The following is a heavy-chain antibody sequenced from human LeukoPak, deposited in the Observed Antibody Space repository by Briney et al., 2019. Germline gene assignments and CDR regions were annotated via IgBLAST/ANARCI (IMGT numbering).Heavy chain of an antibody. CDR2: MFHSGST. CDR1: GYSISSGYY. D-gene: IGHD5-12*01. CDR3: ARDGYSGSDAL. J-gene: IGHJ4*02. V-gene: IGHV4-38-2*02. Sequence: PSETLSLTCTVSGYSISSGYYWGWIRQPPGKGLEWIGSMFHSGSTYYNPSLKSRVTISVDTSQNQFYLKLSSVTAADTAVYYCARDGYSGSDALWGQGTLVTVSS.